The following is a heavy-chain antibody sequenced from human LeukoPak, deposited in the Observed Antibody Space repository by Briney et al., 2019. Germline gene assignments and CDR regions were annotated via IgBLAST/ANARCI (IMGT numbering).Heavy chain of an antibody. CDR2: LGGSGGTT. CDR1: GITLSNYG. V-gene: IGHV3-23*01. CDR3: AKRGVVIRVILVGLHKEAYYFDS. D-gene: IGHD3-22*01. J-gene: IGHJ4*02. Sequence: GGSLRLSCAVSGITLSNYGMSWVRQAPGKGLEWVAGLGGSGGTTNYADSVKGRFTISRDNRKNTLYLQMNSLRAEDTAVYFCAKRGVVIRVILVGLHKEAYYFDSWGQGALVTVSS.